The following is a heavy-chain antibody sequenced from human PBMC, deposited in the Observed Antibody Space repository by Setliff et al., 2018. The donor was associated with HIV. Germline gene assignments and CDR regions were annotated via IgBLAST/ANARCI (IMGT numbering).Heavy chain of an antibody. J-gene: IGHJ4*02. CDR2: IKQDGSEK. Sequence: PGGSLRLSCAASGFTFSSYWMSWVRQAPGKGLEWVANIKQDGSEKYYVDSVKGRFTTSRDNAKNSLYLQMNSLRAEDTAVYYCARVRDGYNFKASYFDYWGQGTLVTVSS. D-gene: IGHD1-1*01. CDR1: GFTFSSYW. V-gene: IGHV3-7*01. CDR3: ARVRDGYNFKASYFDY.